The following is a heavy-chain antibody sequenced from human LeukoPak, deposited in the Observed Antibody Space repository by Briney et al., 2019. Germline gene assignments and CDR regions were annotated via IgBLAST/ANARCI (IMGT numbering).Heavy chain of an antibody. Sequence: PGGSLRLSCAASGFTFSSYTMSWVRQAPGKGLEWVAKMKEDGSDENYGDSVKGRFTISRDNAKNSLFLQMNSLRAEDTAVYYCARSKQQLVPYYYYYMDVWGKGTTVTVSS. CDR2: MKEDGSDE. CDR3: ARSKQQLVPYYYYYMDV. V-gene: IGHV3-7*03. J-gene: IGHJ6*03. D-gene: IGHD6-6*01. CDR1: GFTFSSYT.